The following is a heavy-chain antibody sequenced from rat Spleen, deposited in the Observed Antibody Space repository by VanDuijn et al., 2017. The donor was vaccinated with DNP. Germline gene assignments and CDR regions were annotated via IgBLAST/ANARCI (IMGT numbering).Heavy chain of an antibody. Sequence: EVQLVESGGGLVQPGRSLKLSCAASGFTFSDYAMAWVRQGPTKGLEWVASITNSGDNTYYRDSVKGRFTISRDNAKSTLYLQMDSLRSEDTATYYCTRGKNYALDAWGQGASVTVSS. J-gene: IGHJ4*01. CDR2: ITNSGDNT. CDR3: TRGKNYALDA. V-gene: IGHV5S23*01. D-gene: IGHD1-4*01. CDR1: GFTFSDYA.